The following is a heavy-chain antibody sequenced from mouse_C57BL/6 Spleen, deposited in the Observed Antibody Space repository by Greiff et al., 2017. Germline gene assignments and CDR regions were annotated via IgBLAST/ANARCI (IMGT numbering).Heavy chain of an antibody. Sequence: VQLQQSGPELVKPGASVKISCKASGYSFTGYYMNWVKQSPEKSLEWIGEINPSTGGTTYNQKFKAKATLTVDKSSSTAYMQLKSLTSEDSAVYYCALIYYDYDVLDYWGQGTTLTVSS. CDR1: GYSFTGYY. CDR2: INPSTGGT. V-gene: IGHV1-42*01. J-gene: IGHJ2*01. D-gene: IGHD2-4*01. CDR3: ALIYYDYDVLDY.